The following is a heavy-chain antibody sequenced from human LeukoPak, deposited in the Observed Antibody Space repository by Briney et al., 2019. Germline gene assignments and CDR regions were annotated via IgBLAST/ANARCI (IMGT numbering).Heavy chain of an antibody. CDR1: AFTFSSYG. D-gene: IGHD3-10*01. V-gene: IGHV3-23*01. Sequence: GGSLRLSSAASAFTFSSYGMNWVRQAPGKGLEWVSAIGGSGGSTYYADSVKGRFTISRDNSKNTLYLQMNSLRAEDTAVYYGAKTVSGIYRLDYWGQGTLVTVSS. CDR2: IGGSGGST. J-gene: IGHJ4*02. CDR3: AKTVSGIYRLDY.